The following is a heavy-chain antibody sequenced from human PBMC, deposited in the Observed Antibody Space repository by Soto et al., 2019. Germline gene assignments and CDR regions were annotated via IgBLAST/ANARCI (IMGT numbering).Heavy chain of an antibody. CDR1: GFNFTSYA. Sequence: GGSLRLSCVTSGFNFTSYAMTWVRQAPGMGLDWVSAITESGNGTFYADSVRGRFTISRDNSKNTLFLQMNSLRADDTALYFCATSIGALNEYWGQGILVTVSS. CDR2: ITESGNGT. CDR3: ATSIGALNEY. D-gene: IGHD3-16*01. J-gene: IGHJ4*02. V-gene: IGHV3-23*01.